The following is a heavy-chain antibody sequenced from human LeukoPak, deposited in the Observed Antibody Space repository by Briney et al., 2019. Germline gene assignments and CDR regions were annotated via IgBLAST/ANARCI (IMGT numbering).Heavy chain of an antibody. J-gene: IGHJ6*02. V-gene: IGHV3-48*03. Sequence: GGSLGLSCAASGFSLSSYEMNWVRQAPGKGLEWVSYISSSGSTIYYADSVKGRFTISRDNAKNSLYLQMNSLRAEDTAVYYCARDKLDSGYEEDYGMDVWGQGTTVTVSS. D-gene: IGHD5-12*01. CDR2: ISSSGSTI. CDR1: GFSLSSYE. CDR3: ARDKLDSGYEEDYGMDV.